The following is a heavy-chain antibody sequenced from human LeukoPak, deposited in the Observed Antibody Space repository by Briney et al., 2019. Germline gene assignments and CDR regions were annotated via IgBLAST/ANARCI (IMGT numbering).Heavy chain of an antibody. CDR2: VSHDGRTQ. V-gene: IGHV3-30*04. CDR1: GFTFSSYA. D-gene: IGHD4-17*01. Sequence: SGGSLRLSCAASGFTFSSYAMHWVRQAPGKGLEWVAFVSHDGRTQYYVDSVKGRFTISRDNSKNTLYLQMNSLRTEDTALYYCAKTSSDYGERFEHWGQGTLVTVSS. J-gene: IGHJ4*02. CDR3: AKTSSDYGERFEH.